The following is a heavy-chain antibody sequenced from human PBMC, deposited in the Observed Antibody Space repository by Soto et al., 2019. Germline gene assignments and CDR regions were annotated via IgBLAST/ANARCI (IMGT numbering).Heavy chain of an antibody. CDR3: ARWWIRSRQGFDP. CDR1: GGSISSGDYY. V-gene: IGHV4-31*03. Sequence: QVQLQESGPGLVKPSQTLSLTCTVSGGSISSGDYYWSWIRQHPGKGLEWIGYIYYSGSTYYNPSLKSRVTISVDTSKNQFSLKLSSVTAADTAVYCCARWWIRSRQGFDPWGQGTLVTVSS. J-gene: IGHJ5*02. D-gene: IGHD2-15*01. CDR2: IYYSGST.